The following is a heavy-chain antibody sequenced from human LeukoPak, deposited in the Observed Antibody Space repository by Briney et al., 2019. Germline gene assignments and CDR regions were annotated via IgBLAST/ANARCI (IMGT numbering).Heavy chain of an antibody. CDR1: GFIFNNHW. V-gene: IGHV4-34*08. CDR2: INHSGST. Sequence: GSLRLSCAASGFIFNNHWMIWVRQAPGKGLEWIGEINHSGSTNYNPSLKSRVTISVDTCKNQFSLKLSSVTAADTAVYYCVYDFWSGWGEAFDIWGQGTMVTVSS. CDR3: VYDFWSGWGEAFDI. D-gene: IGHD3-3*01. J-gene: IGHJ3*02.